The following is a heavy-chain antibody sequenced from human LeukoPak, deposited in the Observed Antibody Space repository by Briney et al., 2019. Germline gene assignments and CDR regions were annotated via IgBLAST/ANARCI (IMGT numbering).Heavy chain of an antibody. J-gene: IGHJ4*02. CDR1: GYTFTCYY. V-gene: IGHV1-2*02. D-gene: IGHD2-15*01. CDR2: INPNSGGT. CDR3: ARVRYCSGGSCYWSPDY. Sequence: ASVKVSCKASGYTFTCYYMHWVRQAPGQGLEWMGWINPNSGGTNYAQKFQGRVTMTRDTSISTAYMELSRLRSDDTAVYYCARVRYCSGGSCYWSPDYWGQGTLVTVSS.